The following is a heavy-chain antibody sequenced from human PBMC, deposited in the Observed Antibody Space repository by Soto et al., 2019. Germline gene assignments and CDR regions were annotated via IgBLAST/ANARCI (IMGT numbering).Heavy chain of an antibody. D-gene: IGHD2-15*01. CDR3: AKATRSCGGGSCTVRPYFDS. CDR2: ISGAGITT. CDR1: GFTFSTYV. V-gene: IGHV3-23*01. J-gene: IGHJ4*02. Sequence: GGSLRLSCAASGFTFSTYVMTWVRQAPGKGLEWVSGISGAGITTYYADSVRGRFAISRDNPKNTMFLEMNRLRVEDTAVYYCAKATRSCGGGSCTVRPYFDSWGQGTLVTVSS.